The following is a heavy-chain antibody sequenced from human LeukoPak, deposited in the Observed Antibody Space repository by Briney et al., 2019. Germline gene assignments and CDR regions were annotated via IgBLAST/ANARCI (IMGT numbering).Heavy chain of an antibody. J-gene: IGHJ4*02. CDR3: ARGLGYDILTGYSSAALDY. CDR2: INSDGSST. Sequence: GGSLRLSCAASGFTFSSYWMHWVRQAPGKGLVWVSRINSDGSSTSYADSVKGRFTISRDNAKNTLYLQMNSLRAEDTAVYYCARGLGYDILTGYSSAALDYWGQGTLVTVSS. CDR1: GFTFSSYW. V-gene: IGHV3-74*01. D-gene: IGHD3-9*01.